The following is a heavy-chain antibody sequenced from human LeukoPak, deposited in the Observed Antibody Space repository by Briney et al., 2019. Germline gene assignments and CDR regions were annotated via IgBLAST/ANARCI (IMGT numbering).Heavy chain of an antibody. V-gene: IGHV3-23*01. J-gene: IGHJ4*02. CDR2: ISDTGITT. Sequence: GSLRLSCAASGFTFSSSAMSWVRQAPGKGLEWVSAISDTGITTYYADSVKGRFTVSRDNSQNTLYLQMNSLRAEDTALYFCAKEGPPSSGWPFDYWGQGTLVTVSS. D-gene: IGHD6-19*01. CDR1: GFTFSSSA. CDR3: AKEGPPSSGWPFDY.